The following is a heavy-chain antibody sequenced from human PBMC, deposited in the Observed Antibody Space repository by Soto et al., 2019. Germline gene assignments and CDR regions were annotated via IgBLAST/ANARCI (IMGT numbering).Heavy chain of an antibody. V-gene: IGHV3-23*01. CDR1: GFTFSSYA. J-gene: IGHJ1*01. CDR2: ISGSGGST. Sequence: GGSLRLSCAASGFTFSSYAMSWVRQAPGKGLEWVSAISGSGGSTFYADSVKGRFTISRDNSKNTLYLQMNSLRAEDTAVYYCAKDDYYDSSGYYYGYFQHWGQGTLVTVSS. CDR3: AKDDYYDSSGYYYGYFQH. D-gene: IGHD3-22*01.